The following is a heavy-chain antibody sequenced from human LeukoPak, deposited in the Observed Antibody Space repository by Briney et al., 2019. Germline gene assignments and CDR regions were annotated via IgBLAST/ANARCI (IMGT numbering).Heavy chain of an antibody. J-gene: IGHJ3*02. CDR2: ISSSSSYI. CDR1: GFTFSSYS. Sequence: GGSLRLSCAASGFTFSSYSMNWVRQAPGKGLEWVSSISSSSSYIYYADSVKGRFTISRDNAKNTLYLQMNSLRAEDTAVYYCAREAGDFWSGNDAFDIWGQGTMVTVSS. D-gene: IGHD3-3*01. V-gene: IGHV3-21*01. CDR3: AREAGDFWSGNDAFDI.